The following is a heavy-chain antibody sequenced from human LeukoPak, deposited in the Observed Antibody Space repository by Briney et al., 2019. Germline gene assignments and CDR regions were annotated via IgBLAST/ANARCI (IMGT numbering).Heavy chain of an antibody. D-gene: IGHD4-11*01. J-gene: IGHJ4*02. CDR2: IWSDGNNK. CDR1: GFTFNHYG. Sequence: PGGSLRLSSAAPGFTFNHYGMHWVRHAPGKGLEWVSVIWSDGNNKYYAASVKGRFTISRDDFDKTVYLQMRSLRPDDAGVYYCARDAQRGFDYSNSLQYWGQGTPVTVST. CDR3: ARDAQRGFDYSNSLQY. V-gene: IGHV3-33*01.